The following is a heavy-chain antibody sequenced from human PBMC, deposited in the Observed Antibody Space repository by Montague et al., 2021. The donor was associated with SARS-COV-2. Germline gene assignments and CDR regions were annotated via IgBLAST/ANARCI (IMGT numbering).Heavy chain of an antibody. Sequence: SETLSLTCTVSGGSISSLYWSWFRQPPGKGLEWIGYISDSGSTNYNPSLTSRVTMSVDTSKNQFPLKVNSVTAADTAVYYCARHYSATLPAVYWGQGTLVTVSS. V-gene: IGHV4-59*08. CDR1: GGSISSLY. CDR3: ARHYSATLPAVY. CDR2: ISDSGST. D-gene: IGHD2-15*01. J-gene: IGHJ4*02.